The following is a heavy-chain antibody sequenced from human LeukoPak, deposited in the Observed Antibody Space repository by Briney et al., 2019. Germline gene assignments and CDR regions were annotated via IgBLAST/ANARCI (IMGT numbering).Heavy chain of an antibody. Sequence: GGSLRLSCAASGFTFSSYAMSWVRQAPGKGLEWVSAISGSGGSTYYADSVKGRFTISRDNSKNTLYLQMNSLRAEDTAVYYCAKDGHIVVVVAATWGYFDCWGQGTLVTVSS. CDR1: GFTFSSYA. CDR3: AKDGHIVVVVAATWGYFDC. CDR2: ISGSGGST. V-gene: IGHV3-23*01. D-gene: IGHD2-15*01. J-gene: IGHJ4*02.